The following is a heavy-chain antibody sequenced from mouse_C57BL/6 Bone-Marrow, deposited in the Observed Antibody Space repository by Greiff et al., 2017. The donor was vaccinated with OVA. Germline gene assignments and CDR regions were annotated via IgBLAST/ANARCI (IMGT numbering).Heavy chain of an antibody. CDR2: IYPGDGDT. CDR3: ARGGDSSGYTFAY. V-gene: IGHV1-82*01. J-gene: IGHJ3*01. CDR1: GYAFSSSW. Sequence: QVQLQQSGPELVKPGASVKISCKASGYAFSSSWMNWVKQRPGKGLEWIGRIYPGDGDTTYNGKFKGKATLTADKSSSTAYMQLSSLTSEDSAVYFCARGGDSSGYTFAYWGQGTLVTVSA. D-gene: IGHD3-2*02.